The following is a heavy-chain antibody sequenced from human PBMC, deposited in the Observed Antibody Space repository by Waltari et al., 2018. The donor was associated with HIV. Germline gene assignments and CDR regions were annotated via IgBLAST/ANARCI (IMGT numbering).Heavy chain of an antibody. CDR3: ASANYYDSSGYYNDAFDI. Sequence: QVQLVQSGAEVKKPGASVKVSCKASGYTFTGYYMHWVRRAAGQGLEWMGWINPNSGGTNYAQKFQGRVTMTRDTSISTAYMELSRLRSDDTAVYYCASANYYDSSGYYNDAFDIWGQGTMVTVSS. CDR2: INPNSGGT. CDR1: GYTFTGYY. J-gene: IGHJ3*02. V-gene: IGHV1-2*02. D-gene: IGHD3-22*01.